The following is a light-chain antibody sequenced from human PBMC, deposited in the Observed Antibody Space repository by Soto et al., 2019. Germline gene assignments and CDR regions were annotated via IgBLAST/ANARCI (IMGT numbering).Light chain of an antibody. V-gene: IGKV3-15*01. Sequence: EKVMTQSPATLSMSPGERATLSCRASQSVSSYLAWYQQKPGQAPRLLIYGASTRATGIPARFSGSGSGTEFTLTISSLQFEDFAVYYCQQYNNWPSWTFGQGTKV. CDR3: QQYNNWPSWT. J-gene: IGKJ1*01. CDR2: GAS. CDR1: QSVSSY.